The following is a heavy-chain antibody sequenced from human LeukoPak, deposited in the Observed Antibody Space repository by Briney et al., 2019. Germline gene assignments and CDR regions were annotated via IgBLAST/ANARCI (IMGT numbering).Heavy chain of an antibody. D-gene: IGHD5-12*01. Sequence: ASVKVSCKASGYTFTGYYMHWVRQAPGQGLEWMGWINPNSGGTNYAQKFQGRVTMTRDTSISTAYMGLSRLRSDDTAVYYCARGVRGGYDWFHFDYWGQGTLVTVSS. V-gene: IGHV1-2*02. CDR2: INPNSGGT. J-gene: IGHJ4*02. CDR1: GYTFTGYY. CDR3: ARGVRGGYDWFHFDY.